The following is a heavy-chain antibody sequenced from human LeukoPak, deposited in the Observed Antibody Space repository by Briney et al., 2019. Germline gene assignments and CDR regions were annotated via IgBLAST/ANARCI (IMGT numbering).Heavy chain of an antibody. V-gene: IGHV1-2*01. CDR3: AAGGLGYCSSTSCSDYYYYYYMDV. CDR1: GYTFTGYY. D-gene: IGHD2-2*01. CDR2: INPNSGGT. J-gene: IGHJ6*03. Sequence: GASVKVSCKASGYTFTGYYMHWVRQAPGQGLEWMGWINPNSGGTNYAQKFQGRVTSTRDTSISTAYLELSRLRSDDTAVYYCAAGGLGYCSSTSCSDYYYYYYMDVWGKGTTVTVSS.